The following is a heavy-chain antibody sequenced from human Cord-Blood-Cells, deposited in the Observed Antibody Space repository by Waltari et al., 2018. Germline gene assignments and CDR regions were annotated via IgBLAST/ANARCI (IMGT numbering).Heavy chain of an antibody. CDR2: IKQDGSEK. D-gene: IGHD1-26*01. J-gene: IGHJ3*02. CDR3: ARVRSSGDAFDI. Sequence: EVQLVESGGGLVQPGGSLRLSCAASGFTFSSHWMSWVRQAPGKGLEWVANIKQDGSEKYYVDSVKGRFTISRDNAKNSLYLQMNSLRAEDTAVYYCARVRSSGDAFDIWGQGTMVTVSS. CDR1: GFTFSSHW. V-gene: IGHV3-7*04.